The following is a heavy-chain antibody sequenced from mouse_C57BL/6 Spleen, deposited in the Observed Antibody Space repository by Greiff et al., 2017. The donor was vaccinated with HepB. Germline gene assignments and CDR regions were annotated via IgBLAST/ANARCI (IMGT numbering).Heavy chain of an antibody. Sequence: EVKLLESGEGLVKPGGSLKLSCAASGFTFSSYAMSWVRQTPEKRLEWVAYISSGGDYSYYADTVKGRFTISRDNARNTLYLQMSSLKSEDTAMYYCAGELRYYFGCWGQGTTLTVAS. J-gene: IGHJ2*01. CDR1: GFTFSSYA. CDR3: AGELRYYFGC. D-gene: IGHD1-1*01. V-gene: IGHV5S21*01. CDR2: ISSGGDYS.